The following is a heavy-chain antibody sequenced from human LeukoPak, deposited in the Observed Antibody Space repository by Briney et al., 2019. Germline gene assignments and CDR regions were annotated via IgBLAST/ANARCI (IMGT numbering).Heavy chain of an antibody. D-gene: IGHD2-21*02. Sequence: SETLSLTCTVSGGSISSYYWSWIRQRPGKGLEWIGYIYYSGTTTYNPSLKSRVSMSVDTSKNQYSLKLSSVTAADTAVYYCARGLPYCGGDCYSPWGQGTLVTVSS. CDR1: GGSISSYY. V-gene: IGHV4-59*01. CDR2: IYYSGTT. CDR3: ARGLPYCGGDCYSP. J-gene: IGHJ5*02.